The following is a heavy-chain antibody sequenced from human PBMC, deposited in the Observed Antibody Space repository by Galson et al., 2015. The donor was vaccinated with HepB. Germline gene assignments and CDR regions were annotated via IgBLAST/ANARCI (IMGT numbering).Heavy chain of an antibody. D-gene: IGHD6-19*01. CDR2: ISSSSSTI. Sequence: SLRLSCAASGFTFSSYSMNWVRQAPGKGLEWVSYISSSSSTIYYADSVKGRFTISRDNAKNSLYLQMNSLRAEDTAVYYCARDDGAVAGLDAFDIWGQGTLVTVSS. J-gene: IGHJ3*02. CDR1: GFTFSSYS. CDR3: ARDDGAVAGLDAFDI. V-gene: IGHV3-48*01.